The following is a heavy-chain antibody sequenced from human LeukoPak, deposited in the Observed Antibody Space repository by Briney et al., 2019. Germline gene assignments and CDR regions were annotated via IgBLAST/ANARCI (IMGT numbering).Heavy chain of an antibody. CDR2: ISDSGGTT. J-gene: IGHJ4*02. CDR3: AKRGVVIRVILVGFHKEAYYFDS. CDR1: GITLSNYG. V-gene: IGHV3-23*01. Sequence: GGSLRLSCAVSGITLSNYGMSWVRQAPGKGLEWVAGISDSGGTTKYADSVKGRFTISRDNRKTTLYLQMNSLRAEDTAVYFCAKRGVVIRVILVGFHKEAYYFDSWGQGALVTVSS. D-gene: IGHD3-22*01.